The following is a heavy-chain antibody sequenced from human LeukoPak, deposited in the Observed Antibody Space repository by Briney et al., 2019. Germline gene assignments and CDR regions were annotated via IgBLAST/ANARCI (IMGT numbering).Heavy chain of an antibody. CDR2: IIPIFGIA. Sequence: GASVKVSCKASGGTFSSHAISWVRQAPGQGLEWMGRIIPIFGIANYAQKFQGRVTITADKSTSTAYMELSSLRSEDTAVYYCARGGNCSSTSCQTYYYYGMDVWGQGTTVTVSS. J-gene: IGHJ6*02. V-gene: IGHV1-69*04. CDR1: GGTFSSHA. D-gene: IGHD2-2*01. CDR3: ARGGNCSSTSCQTYYYYGMDV.